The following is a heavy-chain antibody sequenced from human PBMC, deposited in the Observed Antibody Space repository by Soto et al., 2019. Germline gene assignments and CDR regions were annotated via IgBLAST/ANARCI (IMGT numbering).Heavy chain of an antibody. Sequence: PSETLSLTCAVSGGSFSGYYWSWIRQPPGKGLEWIGEINHSGSTNYNPSLKSRVTISVDTSKNQFSLKLSSVTAADTAVYYCAIHKPYCDGWYYYGMDVCGQVTTVTVSS. CDR2: INHSGST. CDR1: GGSFSGYY. V-gene: IGHV4-34*01. J-gene: IGHJ6*02. CDR3: AIHKPYCDGWYYYGMDV. D-gene: IGHD3-3*01.